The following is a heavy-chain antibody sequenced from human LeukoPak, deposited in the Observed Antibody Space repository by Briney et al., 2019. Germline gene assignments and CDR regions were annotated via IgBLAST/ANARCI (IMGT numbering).Heavy chain of an antibody. Sequence: SQTLSLTCTVSGGSISRGGYYWGWIRPPPGKGLEWIGYIYYSGSTYYNPSLKSRVTISVDTSKNQFSLKLSSVTAADTAVYYCARANDYVWYFDYWGQGTLVTVSS. CDR1: GGSISRGGYY. D-gene: IGHD3-16*01. CDR3: ARANDYVWYFDY. CDR2: IYYSGST. V-gene: IGHV4-31*03. J-gene: IGHJ4*02.